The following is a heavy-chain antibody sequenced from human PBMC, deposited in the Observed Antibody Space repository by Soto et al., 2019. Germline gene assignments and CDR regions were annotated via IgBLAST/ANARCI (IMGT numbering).Heavy chain of an antibody. CDR1: GFTFSSYA. D-gene: IGHD3-3*01. Sequence: GGSLRLSCAASGFTFSSYAMSWVRQAPGKGLEWVSAISGSGGSTYYADSVKGRFTISRDNSKNTLYLQMNSLRAEDTAVYYCAKGYVLRFLGEHYFDYWGQGTLVTVSS. CDR2: ISGSGGST. J-gene: IGHJ4*02. CDR3: AKGYVLRFLGEHYFDY. V-gene: IGHV3-23*01.